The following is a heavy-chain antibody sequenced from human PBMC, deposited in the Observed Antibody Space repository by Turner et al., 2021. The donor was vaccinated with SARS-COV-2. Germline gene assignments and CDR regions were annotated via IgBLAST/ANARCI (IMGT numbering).Heavy chain of an antibody. V-gene: IGHV4-39*01. Sequence: LQLQESGPGLVKHSEPLSLTCTVSGGSISSSSYYWGWIRQPPGKGLEWIGSIYYSGSTYYNPSLKSRVTISVDTSNNQFSLKFSSVTAADTAVFYCARELTNNSFDPWGQGTLVTVSS. CDR2: IYYSGST. J-gene: IGHJ5*02. CDR3: ARELTNNSFDP. CDR1: GGSISSSSYY. D-gene: IGHD1-7*01.